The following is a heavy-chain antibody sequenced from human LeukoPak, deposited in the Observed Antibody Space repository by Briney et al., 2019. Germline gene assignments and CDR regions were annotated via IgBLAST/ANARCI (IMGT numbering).Heavy chain of an antibody. CDR3: ARQKNPEGGYSSVTDAFDI. CDR2: IYYSRST. CDR1: GGSISSYY. Sequence: SETLSLTCTVSGGSISSYYWSWIRQPPGKGLEWIGYIYYSRSTNYNPSLKSRVTISVDTSKNQFSLKLSSVTAADTAVYYCARQKNPEGGYSSVTDAFDIWGQGTMVTVSS. V-gene: IGHV4-59*08. D-gene: IGHD5-18*01. J-gene: IGHJ3*02.